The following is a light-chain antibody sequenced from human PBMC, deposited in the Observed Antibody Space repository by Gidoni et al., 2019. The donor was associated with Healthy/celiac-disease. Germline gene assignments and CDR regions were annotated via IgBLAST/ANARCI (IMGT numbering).Light chain of an antibody. V-gene: IGLV2-14*03. Sequence: QSALTQPASVSGSPRPPITIPRTGTSSDVGGYNYVSWYQQHPGKAPKLMIYDVSNRPSGVSNRFSGSKSGNTASLTISGLQAEDEADYYCSSYTSSSTLVFGGGTKLTVL. J-gene: IGLJ2*01. CDR1: SSDVGGYNY. CDR2: DVS. CDR3: SSYTSSSTLV.